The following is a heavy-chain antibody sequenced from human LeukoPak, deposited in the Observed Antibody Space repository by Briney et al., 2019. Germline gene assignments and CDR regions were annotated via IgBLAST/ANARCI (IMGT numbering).Heavy chain of an antibody. V-gene: IGHV4-61*08. Sequence: PSETLSLTCTVSGGSISSGDYYWSWIRQPPGKGLEWIGYIYYSGSTNYNPSLKSRVTISIDTSKKQISLKLSSVTAADTAVYYCARALRAVAGFWDYWGQGTLVTVSS. D-gene: IGHD6-19*01. CDR3: ARALRAVAGFWDY. CDR1: GGSISSGDYY. J-gene: IGHJ4*02. CDR2: IYYSGST.